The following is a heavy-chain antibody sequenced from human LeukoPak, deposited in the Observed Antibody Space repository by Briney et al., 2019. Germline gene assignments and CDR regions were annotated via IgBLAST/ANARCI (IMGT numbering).Heavy chain of an antibody. J-gene: IGHJ4*02. D-gene: IGHD2-21*01. CDR2: ISTGDSTI. Sequence: GGSLRLSCAGSGFTFRSYEMNWVRQAPGKGLEWVSYISTGDSTIYYADSVKGRFTISRDNASNSLYLQLNSLRAEDTAVYYCARGNTYFDYWGQGTLVTVSS. V-gene: IGHV3-48*03. CDR1: GFTFRSYE. CDR3: ARGNTYFDY.